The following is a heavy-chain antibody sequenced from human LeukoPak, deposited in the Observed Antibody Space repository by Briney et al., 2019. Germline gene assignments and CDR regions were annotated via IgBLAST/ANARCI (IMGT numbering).Heavy chain of an antibody. Sequence: GGSLTLSCAASGSTVSKAWMSWVRPAPGKGLEWVGRIQSKTDGGTTDYAAPVKGRFTISRDDSKNTLHLQMNSLKTEDTAVYYCTTGFITVDGAFDIWGQGTMVTVSS. CDR3: TTGFITVDGAFDI. D-gene: IGHD3-22*01. CDR2: IQSKTDGGTT. CDR1: GSTVSKAW. V-gene: IGHV3-15*01. J-gene: IGHJ3*02.